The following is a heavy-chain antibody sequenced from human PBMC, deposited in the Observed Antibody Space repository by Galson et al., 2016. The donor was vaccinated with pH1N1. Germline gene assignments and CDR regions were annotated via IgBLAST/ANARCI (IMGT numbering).Heavy chain of an antibody. CDR1: GYTFTDYD. CDR2: MNPNNDNT. Sequence: SVKVSCKASGYTFTDYDINWVRQGTGQGLEWMGWMNPNNDNTGYAQKFQGRVTVTRNTSINTAYMELSSLRSEDTAVYYCARGGYCSGGSCYDVFDYWGQGTLVTVS. D-gene: IGHD2-15*01. J-gene: IGHJ4*02. V-gene: IGHV1-8*01. CDR3: ARGGYCSGGSCYDVFDY.